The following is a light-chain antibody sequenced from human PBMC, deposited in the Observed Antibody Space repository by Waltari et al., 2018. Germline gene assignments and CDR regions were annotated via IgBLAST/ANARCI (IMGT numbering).Light chain of an antibody. CDR1: NSNIAIHT. J-gene: IGLJ2*01. CDR2: NDN. Sequence: SVLIQPPSASGTPGQRVTISCSGGNSNIAIHTFNWYQQLPGTAPKLVIHNDNERPSGVPDRFSGSRSATSASLAISGLQSDDEADYYCAVWDDNLDGPIFGGGTKLTVL. V-gene: IGLV1-44*01. CDR3: AVWDDNLDGPI.